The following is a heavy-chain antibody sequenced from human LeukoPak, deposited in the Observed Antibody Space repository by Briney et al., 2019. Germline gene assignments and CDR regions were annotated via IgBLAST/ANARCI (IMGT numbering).Heavy chain of an antibody. Sequence: GGSLRLSCAASRFTLSSYAMSWVRQAPGKGLEWVSAISVSGNTYHADSVKGRFTISRDSSKNTLYLQMNRLRAEDAAVYYCAKAPVTTCSGAYCYPFDYWGQGTLATVSS. CDR2: ISVSGNT. V-gene: IGHV3-23*01. CDR3: AKAPVTTCSGAYCYPFDY. CDR1: RFTLSSYA. D-gene: IGHD2-21*01. J-gene: IGHJ4*02.